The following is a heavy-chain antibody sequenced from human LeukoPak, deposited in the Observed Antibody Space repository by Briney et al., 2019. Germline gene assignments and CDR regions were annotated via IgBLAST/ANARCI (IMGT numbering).Heavy chain of an antibody. CDR1: GFTFSSYW. J-gene: IGHJ4*02. D-gene: IGHD2-8*01. Sequence: SGGSLRLSCAASGFTFSSYWMSWVRQAPGKGLEWVSGISGSGGSTYYADSVKGRFTISRDKSKNTLCLQMNSLRAEDTAVYYCAKEDSWYYFDYWGQGTLVTVSS. V-gene: IGHV3-23*01. CDR3: AKEDSWYYFDY. CDR2: ISGSGGST.